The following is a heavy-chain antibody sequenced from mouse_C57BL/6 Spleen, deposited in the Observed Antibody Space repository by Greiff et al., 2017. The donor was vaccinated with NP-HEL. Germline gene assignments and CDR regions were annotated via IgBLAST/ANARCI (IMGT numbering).Heavy chain of an antibody. D-gene: IGHD2-3*01. CDR1: GFTFSSYA. Sequence: EVKVVESGGGLVKPGGSLKLSCAASGFTFSSYAMSWVRQTPEKRLEWVATISDGGSYTYYPDNVKGRFTISRDNAKNNLYLQMSHLKSEDTAMYYCARDYDGYPWFAYWGQGTLVTVSA. J-gene: IGHJ3*01. CDR2: ISDGGSYT. CDR3: ARDYDGYPWFAY. V-gene: IGHV5-4*01.